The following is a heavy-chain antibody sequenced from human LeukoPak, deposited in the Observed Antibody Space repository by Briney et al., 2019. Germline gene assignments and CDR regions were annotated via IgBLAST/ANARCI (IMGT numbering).Heavy chain of an antibody. Sequence: SEALSLTCAVYGGSFSGYYWSWIRQPPGKGLEWIGEISHSGSTNYNPSLKSRVTISVDTSKNQFSLKLSSVTAADTAVYYCARGGGYYYGSGSYYKRNWFDPWGQGTLVTVSS. D-gene: IGHD3-10*01. J-gene: IGHJ5*02. CDR2: ISHSGST. V-gene: IGHV4-34*01. CDR3: ARGGGYYYGSGSYYKRNWFDP. CDR1: GGSFSGYY.